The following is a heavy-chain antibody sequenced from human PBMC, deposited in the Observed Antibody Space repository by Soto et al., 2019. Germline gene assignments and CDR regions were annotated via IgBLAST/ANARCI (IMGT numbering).Heavy chain of an antibody. J-gene: IGHJ6*02. Sequence: PSETLSLTCAVYGVSFIGYYWSWILQPPWKGLEWIGEINHSGSTNYNPSLKSRVTISVDTSKNQFSLKLSSVTAADTAVYYCARGLAAASKANYGMAVWGQGTKVTVYS. V-gene: IGHV4-34*01. CDR1: GVSFIGYY. CDR3: ARGLAAASKANYGMAV. D-gene: IGHD6-13*01. CDR2: INHSGST.